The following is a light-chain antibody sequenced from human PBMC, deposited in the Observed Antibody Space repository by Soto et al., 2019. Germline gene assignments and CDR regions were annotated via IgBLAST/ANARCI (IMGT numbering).Light chain of an antibody. V-gene: IGKV1-5*01. CDR1: QSISSW. Sequence: DIQMTQSPSFVSASVGDRVTITCRASQSISSWLAWYQQKPGKAPKLLIYDASSLESGVPSRFSGSGSGTEFTLTISSLQPDDFATYYCQQYNSYSLTFGGGTKVDIK. J-gene: IGKJ4*01. CDR3: QQYNSYSLT. CDR2: DAS.